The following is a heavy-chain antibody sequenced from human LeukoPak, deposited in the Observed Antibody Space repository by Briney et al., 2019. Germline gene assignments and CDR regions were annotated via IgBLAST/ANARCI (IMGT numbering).Heavy chain of an antibody. J-gene: IGHJ4*02. V-gene: IGHV4-39*01. CDR2: IYYSGST. CDR1: GGSISSSSYY. D-gene: IGHD3-10*01. Sequence: PSETLSLTCTVSGGSISSSSYYWGWIRQPPGKGLEWIGSIYYSGSTYYNPSLKSRVTISVDTSKNQLSLKLSSVTAADTAVYYCARHYAGFGESYFDYWGQGTLVTVSS. CDR3: ARHYAGFGESYFDY.